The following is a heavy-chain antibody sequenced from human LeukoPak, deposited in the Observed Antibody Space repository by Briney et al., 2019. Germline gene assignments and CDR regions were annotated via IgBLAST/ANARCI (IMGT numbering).Heavy chain of an antibody. CDR2: IWDDGSNE. D-gene: IGHD1-1*01. CDR3: ARDHSGTQDY. V-gene: IGHV3-33*01. Sequence: GGSLRLSCAASGFTFSNYGMHWVRQAPGKGLEWEAVIWDDGSNEYYADSVKGRFTIFRDNRRNTLYLQMNSLRAEDTAVYSCARDHSGTQDYWGQGTLVTVSS. J-gene: IGHJ4*02. CDR1: GFTFSNYG.